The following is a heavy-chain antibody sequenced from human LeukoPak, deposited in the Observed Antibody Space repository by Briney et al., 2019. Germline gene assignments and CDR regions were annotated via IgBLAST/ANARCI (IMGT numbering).Heavy chain of an antibody. D-gene: IGHD3-22*01. J-gene: IGHJ4*02. CDR2: IRYDGSNK. CDR1: GFTFSSYG. V-gene: IGHV3-30*02. Sequence: VGSLRLSCAASGFTFSSYGMHWVRQAPGKGLEWVAFIRYDGSNKYYADSVKGRFTISRDNSKNTLYLQMNSLRAEDTAVYYCARYYYDSSGYLDYWGQGTLVTVSS. CDR3: ARYYYDSSGYLDY.